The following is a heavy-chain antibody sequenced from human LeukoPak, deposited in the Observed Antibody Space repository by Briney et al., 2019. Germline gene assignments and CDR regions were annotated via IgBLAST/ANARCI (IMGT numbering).Heavy chain of an antibody. CDR3: ARMVCYSSSPGDDAFVI. CDR2: INQEGREK. Sequence: GGGLRDSCAASGFTLSRYWMSWVRQAPGRGGEGVGNINQEGREKYYVDSVKRRLTIYRHNDKHSLYLQMNTLRAEDTAVYYCARMVCYSSSPGDDAFVIWRQGTMLPVSS. V-gene: IGHV3-7*01. J-gene: IGHJ3*02. CDR1: GFTLSRYW. D-gene: IGHD6-6*01.